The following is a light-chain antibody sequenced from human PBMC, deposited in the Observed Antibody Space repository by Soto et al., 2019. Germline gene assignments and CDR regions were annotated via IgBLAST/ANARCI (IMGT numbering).Light chain of an antibody. CDR3: MQALQTRT. CDR2: LGS. CDR1: QSLLQTNGYSY. J-gene: IGKJ1*01. V-gene: IGKV2-28*01. Sequence: DIVMTQSPLSLPVTPGEPASISCRSSQSLLQTNGYSYLDWYLQKPGQSPQLLIYLGSNRASGVPDRFSGSGSGTDFTLKISRVEAEDVGVYYCMQALQTRTFGQGTKVDIK.